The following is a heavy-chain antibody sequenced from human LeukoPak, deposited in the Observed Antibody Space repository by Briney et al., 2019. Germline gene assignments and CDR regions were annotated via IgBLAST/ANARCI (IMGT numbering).Heavy chain of an antibody. Sequence: GGSLRLSCAASGFTFSSYAMSWVRQAPGKGLEWVSAISGSGGSTYYADSVKGRFTISRDNSKNTLYLQMNSLRAEDTAVYYCAKDMSAGYSSGWARFDYWGQGTLVTVSS. V-gene: IGHV3-23*01. CDR3: AKDMSAGYSSGWARFDY. CDR1: GFTFSSYA. J-gene: IGHJ4*02. CDR2: ISGSGGST. D-gene: IGHD6-19*01.